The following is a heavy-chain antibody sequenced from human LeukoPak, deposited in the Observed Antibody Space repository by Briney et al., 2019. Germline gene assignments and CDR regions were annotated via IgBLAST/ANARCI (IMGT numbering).Heavy chain of an antibody. CDR1: GFTFSSYA. CDR3: AKQYGSGSYCNFPDY. D-gene: IGHD3-10*01. Sequence: GGSLRLSCAASGFTFSSYAMTWVRQAPGKGLEWVSTISGSGANTYYADSVKGRVTISRDNSKNTLYLQMNSLRAEDTAVYHCAKQYGSGSYCNFPDYWGQGTLVTVSS. J-gene: IGHJ4*02. V-gene: IGHV3-23*01. CDR2: ISGSGANT.